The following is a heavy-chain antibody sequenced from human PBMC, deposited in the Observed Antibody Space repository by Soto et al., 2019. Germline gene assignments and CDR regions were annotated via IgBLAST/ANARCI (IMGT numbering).Heavy chain of an antibody. CDR1: GFTFSSYA. CDR3: AKGAGNIAAAGTGDY. D-gene: IGHD6-13*01. V-gene: IGHV3-23*01. CDR2: ISGSGGST. J-gene: IGHJ4*02. Sequence: GGSLRLSCAASGFTFSSYAMSWVRQAPGKGLEWVSAISGSGGSTYYADSVKGRFTISKDNSKNTLYLQMNSLRAEDTAVYYGAKGAGNIAAAGTGDYWGQGTLVTVSS.